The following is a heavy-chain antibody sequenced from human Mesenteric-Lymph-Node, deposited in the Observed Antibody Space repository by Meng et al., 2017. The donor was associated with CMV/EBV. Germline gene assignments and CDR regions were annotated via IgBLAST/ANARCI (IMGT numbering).Heavy chain of an antibody. CDR2: MSWDSGSV. D-gene: IGHD2-2*01. Sequence: SLKISCEASGFSFDDYSMHWVRQVPEKGLEWVSGMSWDSGSVLYADSVRGRFTISRDNSKNTLYLQMNSLRAEDTAVYYCARDRADCSSTSCELDYWGQGTLVTVSS. J-gene: IGHJ4*02. V-gene: IGHV3-9*01. CDR1: GFSFDDYS. CDR3: ARDRADCSSTSCELDY.